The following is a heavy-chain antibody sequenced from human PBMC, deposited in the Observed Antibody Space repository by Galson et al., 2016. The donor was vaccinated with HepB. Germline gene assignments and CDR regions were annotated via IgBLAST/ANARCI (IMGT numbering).Heavy chain of an antibody. CDR1: GFTFSSYG. J-gene: IGHJ4*02. D-gene: IGHD6-13*01. CDR3: AKEQYTSRWYAEYYFDY. Sequence: SLRLSCAASGFTFSSYGMHWVRQAPGKGLEWVAVMSYDGSNKYYADSVKGRFTISRDKSKNTLYLQMNSLRAEDTAVYYCAKEQYTSRWYAEYYFDYWGQGTLVTVSP. V-gene: IGHV3-30*18. CDR2: MSYDGSNK.